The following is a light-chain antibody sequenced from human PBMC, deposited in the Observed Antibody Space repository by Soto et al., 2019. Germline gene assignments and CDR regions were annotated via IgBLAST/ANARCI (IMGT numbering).Light chain of an antibody. CDR1: QSISSW. Sequence: DIQMTQSPSTLSASVGDRVTITCRACQSISSWLAWYQQKPGKAPNLLIYKASSLQSGVPSRFSGSGSGTEFALTITSLQPDDLATYYCQQYSSYPYTFGQGTKLEIK. J-gene: IGKJ2*01. CDR2: KAS. V-gene: IGKV1-5*03. CDR3: QQYSSYPYT.